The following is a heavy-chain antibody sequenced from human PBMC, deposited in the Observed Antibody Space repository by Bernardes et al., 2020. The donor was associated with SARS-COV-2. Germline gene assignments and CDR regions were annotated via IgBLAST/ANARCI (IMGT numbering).Heavy chain of an antibody. D-gene: IGHD6-13*01. CDR2: ISGSGGKT. V-gene: IGHV3-23*01. CDR3: AKERVSSPLYEMDV. J-gene: IGHJ6*02. CDR1: GFTFDNHA. Sequence: GGSLRLSCAVSGFTFDNHAMSWVRQAPGKGLEWVSSISGSGGKTYHPDSVKGRFSVSRDNSRKILYLKMSSLRVEDTAVYYCAKERVSSPLYEMDVWGQGTTVIVS.